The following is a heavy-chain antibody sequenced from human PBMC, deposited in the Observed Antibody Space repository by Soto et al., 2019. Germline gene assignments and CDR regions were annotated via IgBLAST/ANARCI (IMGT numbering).Heavy chain of an antibody. CDR1: GYTLTSYG. CDR3: ARDLNSSGWYGGFWFDP. Sequence: ASVKVSCKASGYTLTSYGISWVRQAPGQGLEWMGWISAYNGNTNYAQKLQGRVTMTTDTSTSTAYMEPRSLRSDDTAVYYCARDLNSSGWYGGFWFDPWGQGTLVTVSS. J-gene: IGHJ5*02. CDR2: ISAYNGNT. D-gene: IGHD6-19*01. V-gene: IGHV1-18*01.